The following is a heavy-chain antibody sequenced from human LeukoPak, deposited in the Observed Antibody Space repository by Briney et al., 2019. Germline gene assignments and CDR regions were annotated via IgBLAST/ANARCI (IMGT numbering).Heavy chain of an antibody. CDR3: AREGGPYRPLDY. J-gene: IGHJ4*02. Sequence: SGTLSLTCGVSGGSITNTNYWTWVRQPPGKGLEWIGEVNLQGSTNYNPSLMGRVAISVDTSENHISLQLTSVTAAGTAVYYCAREGGPYRPLDYSGQGTLVTVSS. V-gene: IGHV4-4*02. CDR2: VNLQGST. CDR1: GGSITNTNY.